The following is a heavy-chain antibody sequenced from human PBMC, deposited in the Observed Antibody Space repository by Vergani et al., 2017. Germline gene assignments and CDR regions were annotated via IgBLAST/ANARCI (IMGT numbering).Heavy chain of an antibody. CDR2: IRYDGSSE. Sequence: QVQILQSGGGVVQPGGSLRLSCTLSGFTLNTYGIHWVRQAPGKGLEWVSFIRYDGSSEYYGDSVKGRFTISRDKSQNTLNLQMNSLRPEDTAVYYCARGMTTETTDLDGFDIRGQGTMVSVSS. J-gene: IGHJ3*02. CDR1: GFTLNTYG. V-gene: IGHV3-30*02. CDR3: ARGMTTETTDLDGFDI. D-gene: IGHD4-17*01.